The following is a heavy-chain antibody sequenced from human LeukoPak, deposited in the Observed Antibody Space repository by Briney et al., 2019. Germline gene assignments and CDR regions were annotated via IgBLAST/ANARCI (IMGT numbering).Heavy chain of an antibody. Sequence: PGGSLRLSCAASGFTVSSNYMSWVRQAPGKGLEWVSVISGSGGSTYYADSVKGRFTISRDNSKNTLYLQMNSLRAEDTAVYYCAREGEGATYNWFDPWGHGTLVTVSS. CDR3: AREGEGATYNWFDP. D-gene: IGHD1-26*01. V-gene: IGHV3-53*05. CDR1: GFTVSSNY. CDR2: ISGSGGST. J-gene: IGHJ5*02.